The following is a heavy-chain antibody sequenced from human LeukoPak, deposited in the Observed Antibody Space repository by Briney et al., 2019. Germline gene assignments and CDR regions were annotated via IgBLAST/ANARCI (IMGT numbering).Heavy chain of an antibody. J-gene: IGHJ5*02. CDR1: GGSISSYY. Sequence: PSETLSLTCTVSGGSISSYYWSWIRQPPGKGLEWIGYIYYSGSTNCNPSLKSRVSISVDTSKNPFSLKLSSVTAADTAVYYCARGLWFGELSWWFDPWGQGTLVTVSS. CDR2: IYYSGST. D-gene: IGHD3-10*01. V-gene: IGHV4-59*08. CDR3: ARGLWFGELSWWFDP.